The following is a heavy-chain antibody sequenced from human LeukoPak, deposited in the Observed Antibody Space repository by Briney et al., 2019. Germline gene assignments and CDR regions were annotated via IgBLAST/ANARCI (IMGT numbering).Heavy chain of an antibody. V-gene: IGHV3-21*01. J-gene: IGHJ4*02. CDR2: ISSSSSYI. CDR3: ARESYYYDSSGYYSLDY. CDR1: GFTFSAYA. D-gene: IGHD3-22*01. Sequence: PGGSLRLSCAASGFTFSAYAMSWVRQAPGKGLEWVSSISSSSSYIYYADSVKGRFTISRDNAKNSLYLQMNSLRAEDTVVYYCARESYYYDSSGYYSLDYWGQGTLVTASS.